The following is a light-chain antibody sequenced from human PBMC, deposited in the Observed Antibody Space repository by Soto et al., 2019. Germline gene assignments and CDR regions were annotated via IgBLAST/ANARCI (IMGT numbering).Light chain of an antibody. J-gene: IGLJ1*01. V-gene: IGLV2-14*03. Sequence: QSALTQPASVSGSPGQSTIISCTGTSSDVGGYNYVSWYQQHPGKAPKFMIYDVSSRPSGVSNRFSGSKSGNTASLTISGLQAEDEADYYCCSYTTSNTRQIVFGTGTKVTVL. CDR3: CSYTTSNTRQIV. CDR1: SSDVGGYNY. CDR2: DVS.